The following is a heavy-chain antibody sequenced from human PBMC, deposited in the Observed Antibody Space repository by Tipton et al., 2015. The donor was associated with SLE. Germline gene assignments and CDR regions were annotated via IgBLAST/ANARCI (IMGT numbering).Heavy chain of an antibody. Sequence: TLSLTCIVSGGSISSSYWSWIRQPPGKGLEWIGCFSNTGSTNFNPSLKSRVTISVDTSKNQFSLKLTSVTAADTAVYYCASWYSSSWYYFDYWGQGTLVTVSS. V-gene: IGHV4-59*08. CDR2: FSNTGST. CDR3: ASWYSSSWYYFDY. CDR1: GGSISSSY. J-gene: IGHJ4*02. D-gene: IGHD6-13*01.